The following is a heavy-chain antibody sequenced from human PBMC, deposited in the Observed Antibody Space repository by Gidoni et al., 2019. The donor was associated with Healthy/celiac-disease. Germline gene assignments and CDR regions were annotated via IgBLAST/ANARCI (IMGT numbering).Heavy chain of an antibody. CDR1: GFTFSSYG. D-gene: IGHD5-12*01. J-gene: IGHJ4*02. V-gene: IGHV3-30*18. CDR2: ISYDGSNK. Sequence: QVQLVESGGGVVQPGRSLRLSCAASGFTFSSYGMQWVRQAPGKGLEWVAVISYDGSNKYYADSVKGRFTISRDNSKNTLYLQMNSLRAEDTAVYYCAKDLGWRVVVASTYFDYWGQGTLVTVSS. CDR3: AKDLGWRVVVASTYFDY.